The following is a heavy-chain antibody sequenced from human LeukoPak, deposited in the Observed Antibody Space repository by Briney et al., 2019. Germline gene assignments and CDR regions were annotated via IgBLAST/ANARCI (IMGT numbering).Heavy chain of an antibody. J-gene: IGHJ4*02. CDR1: GGSISSYY. D-gene: IGHD5-18*01. CDR3: ARGGANLDSYGSE. CDR2: IYYSGST. V-gene: IGHV4-59*01. Sequence: SETLSLTCTVSGGSISSYYWSWTRQPPGKGLEWIGYIYYSGSTNYNPSLKSRVTISVDTSKDQFSLKLSSVTAADTAVYYCARGGANLDSYGSEWGQGTLVTVSS.